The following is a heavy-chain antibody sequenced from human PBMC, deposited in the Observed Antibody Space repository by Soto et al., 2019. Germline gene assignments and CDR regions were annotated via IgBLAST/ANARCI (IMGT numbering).Heavy chain of an antibody. CDR1: GGDFLSYT. CDR2: IIPILDVA. D-gene: IGHD3-10*01. CDR3: AQMWFGELWHGMDV. V-gene: IGHV1-69*02. J-gene: IGHJ6*02. Sequence: QLVQSGAEVKRPWSSVKVSCKASGGDFLSYTISWVRQVPGQGPEWMGTIIPILDVAKNAQKFQGRVAITADKATSTVYMELRSLRSDDTAVYYCAQMWFGELWHGMDVWGQGTTITVSS.